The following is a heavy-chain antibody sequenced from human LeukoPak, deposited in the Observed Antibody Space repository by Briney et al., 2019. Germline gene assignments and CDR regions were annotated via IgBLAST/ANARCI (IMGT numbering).Heavy chain of an antibody. J-gene: IGHJ4*02. CDR1: GFTFSSYS. CDR2: ISSSSSYI. Sequence: GGSLRLSCAAAGFTFSSYSMNWVRQARGKGMEWVSSISSSSSYIYYADSVKGRFTISRDNAKNSLYLQMNSLRAEDSAVYYCARDPVYDILTGYYGSYFDYWGQGTLVTVSS. CDR3: ARDPVYDILTGYYGSYFDY. D-gene: IGHD3-9*01. V-gene: IGHV3-21*01.